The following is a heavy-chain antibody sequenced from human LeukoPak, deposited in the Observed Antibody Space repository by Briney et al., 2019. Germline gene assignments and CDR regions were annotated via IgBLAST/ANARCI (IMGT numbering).Heavy chain of an antibody. CDR2: IINSGVST. D-gene: IGHD2-21*01. CDR1: RFTFSSYA. J-gene: IGHJ6*03. Sequence: GGSLRLSWAASRFTFSSYAMNSVRQAPGKGLEWVSSIINSGVSTYYADSVKGRFTISRDNSKNTLYLQVDSLRAEDTAVYYCARMSSTDIYSSYYMDVWGKGTTVTVSS. CDR3: ARMSSTDIYSSYYMDV. V-gene: IGHV3-23*01.